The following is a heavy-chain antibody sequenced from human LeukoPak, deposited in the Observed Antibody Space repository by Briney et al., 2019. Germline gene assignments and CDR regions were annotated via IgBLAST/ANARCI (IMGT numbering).Heavy chain of an antibody. CDR2: IYYSGST. V-gene: IGHV4-30-4*01. D-gene: IGHD6-6*01. J-gene: IGHJ4*02. Sequence: SETLSLTCTVSGGSISSGDYYRSWIRQPPGKGLEWIGYIYYSGSTYYNPSLKSRVTISVDTSKNQFSLKLSSVTAADTAVYYCAREYSSSSALDYWGQGTLVTVSS. CDR3: AREYSSSSALDY. CDR1: GGSISSGDYY.